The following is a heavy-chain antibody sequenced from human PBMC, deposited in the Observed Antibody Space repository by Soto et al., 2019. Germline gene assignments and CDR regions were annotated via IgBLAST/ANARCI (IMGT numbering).Heavy chain of an antibody. CDR2: ISGSGGST. CDR3: ARGFGVDYYDGSGPFDY. Sequence: GALRLSCAASGFTFSTYAMSWVRQAPVKGLEWVSTISGSGGSTYYADSVKGRFTISRDNSKNTLYLQMNSLRAEDTAVYYCARGFGVDYYDGSGPFDYWGQGTLVTVSS. CDR1: GFTFSTYA. D-gene: IGHD3-22*01. J-gene: IGHJ4*02. V-gene: IGHV3-23*01.